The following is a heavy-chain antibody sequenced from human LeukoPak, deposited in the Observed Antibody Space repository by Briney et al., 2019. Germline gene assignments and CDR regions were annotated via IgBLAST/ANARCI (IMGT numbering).Heavy chain of an antibody. D-gene: IGHD3-10*01. CDR2: ISAYNGNT. CDR1: GYTFTSYG. V-gene: IGHV1-18*01. Sequence: ASVKVSCKASGYTFTSYGISWVRQAPGQGLEWMGWISAYNGNTNYAQKLQGRVTMTTDTSTSTAYMELRSLRSDDTAVYYCARTYYYGSGSYYQTPFLDYWGQGTLVTVSS. CDR3: ARTYYYGSGSYYQTPFLDY. J-gene: IGHJ4*02.